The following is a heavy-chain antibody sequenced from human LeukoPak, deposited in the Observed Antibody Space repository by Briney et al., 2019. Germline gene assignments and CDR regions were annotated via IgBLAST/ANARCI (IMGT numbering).Heavy chain of an antibody. CDR3: ASRNYGSGSYYPNWFDP. V-gene: IGHV1-69*06. Sequence: SVKVSCKASGYTFTSYGISWVRQAPGQGLEWMGGIIPIFGTANYAQKFQGRVTITADKSTSTAYMELSSLRSEDTAVYYCASRNYGSGSYYPNWFDPWGQGTLVTVSS. CDR1: GYTFTSYG. D-gene: IGHD3-10*01. CDR2: IIPIFGTA. J-gene: IGHJ5*02.